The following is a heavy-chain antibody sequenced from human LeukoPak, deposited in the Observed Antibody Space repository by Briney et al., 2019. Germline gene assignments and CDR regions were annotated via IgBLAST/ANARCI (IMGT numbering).Heavy chain of an antibody. Sequence: SETLSLTCTVSGDSISSGSYYWSWIRQPAGKGLEWIGRIYTSGSTNYNPSLKSRVTISVDASKNQFSLKLSSVTAADTAVYYCARGNGLTGDDAFDIWGQGTMVTVSS. CDR1: GDSISSGSYY. D-gene: IGHD3-9*01. J-gene: IGHJ3*02. V-gene: IGHV4-61*02. CDR3: ARGNGLTGDDAFDI. CDR2: IYTSGST.